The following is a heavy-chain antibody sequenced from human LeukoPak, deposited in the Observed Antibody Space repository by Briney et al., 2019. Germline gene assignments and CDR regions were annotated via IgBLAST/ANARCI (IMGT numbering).Heavy chain of an antibody. CDR3: AKAGDREWLRLAALDY. Sequence: QPGGSLRLSCAASGFTFSSYAVSWVRQAPGKGLEWVSAISGSGGSTYYADSVKGRFTISRDNSKNTLYLQMNSLRAEDTAVYYCAKAGDREWLRLAALDYWGQGTLVTVSS. CDR2: ISGSGGST. V-gene: IGHV3-23*01. CDR1: GFTFSSYA. J-gene: IGHJ4*02. D-gene: IGHD5-12*01.